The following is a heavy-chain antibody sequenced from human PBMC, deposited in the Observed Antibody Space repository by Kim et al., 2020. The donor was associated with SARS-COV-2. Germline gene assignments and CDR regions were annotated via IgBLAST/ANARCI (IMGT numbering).Heavy chain of an antibody. Sequence: TNYNPSLKHRGTISVDTSKNQFSLKLSSVTAADTAVYYCARVRGVIGFDPWGQGTLVTVSS. CDR2: T. D-gene: IGHD3-10*01. CDR3: ARVRGVIGFDP. J-gene: IGHJ5*02. V-gene: IGHV4-59*01.